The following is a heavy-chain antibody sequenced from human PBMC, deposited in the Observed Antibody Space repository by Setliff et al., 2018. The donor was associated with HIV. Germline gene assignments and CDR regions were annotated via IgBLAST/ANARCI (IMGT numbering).Heavy chain of an antibody. Sequence: GASVKVSCKASGYIFTSYYIHWVRQAPGQGLEWMGRINPNSGGTNYAQKFQGRVTMTRDTSISTAHMELSRLRSDDTAVYYCATKVHCTNGVCLDAFDTWGQGTMVTVSS. CDR3: ATKVHCTNGVCLDAFDT. J-gene: IGHJ3*02. CDR1: GYIFTSYY. D-gene: IGHD2-8*01. CDR2: INPNSGGT. V-gene: IGHV1-2*06.